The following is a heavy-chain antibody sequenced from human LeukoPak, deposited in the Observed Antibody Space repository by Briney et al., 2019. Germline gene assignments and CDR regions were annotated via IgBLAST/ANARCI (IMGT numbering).Heavy chain of an antibody. CDR2: ISYDGSNK. V-gene: IGHV3-30-3*01. Sequence: GGSLRLSCAASGFTFSSYAMHWVRQAPGKGLEWVAVISYDGSNKYYADSVKGRFTISRDNSKNTLYLQMNSLRAEDTAVYYCARVLWGSYRYTDYWGQGTLVTVSS. J-gene: IGHJ4*02. CDR3: ARVLWGSYRYTDY. D-gene: IGHD3-16*02. CDR1: GFTFSSYA.